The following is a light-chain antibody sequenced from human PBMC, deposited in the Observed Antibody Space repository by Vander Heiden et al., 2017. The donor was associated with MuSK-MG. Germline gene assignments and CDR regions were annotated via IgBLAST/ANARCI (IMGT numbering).Light chain of an antibody. V-gene: IGKV1-8*01. CDR1: QGISSY. J-gene: IGKJ4*01. CDR2: AAS. Sequence: AIRMTQSPSSFSASTGDRVTITVRASQGISSYLAWYQQKPGKAPKLLIYAASTLQSGVPSRFSGSGSGTDFTLTISSLQSEDFATYYCQQYYSYPLTFGGGTKVEIK. CDR3: QQYYSYPLT.